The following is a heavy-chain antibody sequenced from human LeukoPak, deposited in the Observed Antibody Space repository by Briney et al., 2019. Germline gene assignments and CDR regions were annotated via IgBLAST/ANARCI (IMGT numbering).Heavy chain of an antibody. V-gene: IGHV3-53*01. CDR2: IYSGGST. Sequence: PGGSLRLSCAASGFSVSSNYMSWVRQAPGKGLEWVSVIYSGGSTYYADSVKGRFTISRDNSQNTLYLQMNSLRAEDTAVYYCARFRNYAMDVWGQGTTVTVSS. CDR1: GFSVSSNY. CDR3: ARFRNYAMDV. J-gene: IGHJ6*02.